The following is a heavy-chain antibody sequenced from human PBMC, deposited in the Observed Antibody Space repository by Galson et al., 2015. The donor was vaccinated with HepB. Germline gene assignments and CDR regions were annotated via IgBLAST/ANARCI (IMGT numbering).Heavy chain of an antibody. J-gene: IGHJ4*02. Sequence: SVKVSCKASGFTFSSSAVQWVRQARGQRLEWIGWIVVGSGKTTYAQRFQKRVTITRDMSTSTTYMELSSLRFEDTATYYCAADIGGSSTLMSPPGYWGQGTLVTVSS. CDR3: AADIGGSSTLMSPPGY. CDR2: IVVGSGKT. V-gene: IGHV1-58*01. CDR1: GFTFSSSA. D-gene: IGHD5/OR15-5a*01.